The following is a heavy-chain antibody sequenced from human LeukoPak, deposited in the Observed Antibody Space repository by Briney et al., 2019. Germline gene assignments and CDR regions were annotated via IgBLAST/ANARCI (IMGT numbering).Heavy chain of an antibody. J-gene: IGHJ4*02. CDR2: LSWNSGRI. Sequence: PGRSLRLSCAASGFTFDDYAMHWVRQAPGTGLECVSDLSWNSGRIGYAYSVKGRFTISRNNAKNSLYLQMNSLRAEDMALYYCAKAGYCSSTSCYFDYWGQGTLVTVSS. CDR1: GFTFDDYA. V-gene: IGHV3-9*03. CDR3: AKAGYCSSTSCYFDY. D-gene: IGHD2-2*01.